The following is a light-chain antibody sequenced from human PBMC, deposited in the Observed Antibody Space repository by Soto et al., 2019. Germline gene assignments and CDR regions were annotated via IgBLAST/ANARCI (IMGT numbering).Light chain of an antibody. CDR1: SSDVGASDY. CDR3: PSHSGSSNV. J-gene: IGLJ1*01. Sequence: QSVLTQPPSASGSPGQSVAISCTGTSSDVGASDYVSWYQQHSGKAPKLLLYEVNKRPSGVPDRFSGSKSGNTASLTVSALQADAEADYYCPSHSGSSNVLGTGTKLTVL. CDR2: EVN. V-gene: IGLV2-8*01.